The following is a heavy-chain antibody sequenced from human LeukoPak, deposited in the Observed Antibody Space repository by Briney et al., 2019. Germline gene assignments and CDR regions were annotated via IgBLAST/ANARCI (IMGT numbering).Heavy chain of an antibody. D-gene: IGHD3-22*01. CDR1: GFTFSSYA. V-gene: IGHV3-23*01. J-gene: IGHJ4*02. Sequence: GGSLRLSCAASGFTFSSYAMSWVRQAPGKGLEWVSAISGSGGSTYYADSVKGRFTISRDSSKNTLYLQMNSLRAEDTAVYYCAKGVHDSSGLDYWGQGTLVTVSS. CDR3: AKGVHDSSGLDY. CDR2: ISGSGGST.